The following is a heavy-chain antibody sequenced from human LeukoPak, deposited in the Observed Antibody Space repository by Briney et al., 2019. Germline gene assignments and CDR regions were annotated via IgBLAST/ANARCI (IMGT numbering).Heavy chain of an antibody. CDR1: GFTFSDYY. V-gene: IGHV3-11*01. CDR3: APYSQASGPDAFDI. J-gene: IGHJ3*02. D-gene: IGHD3-10*01. Sequence: GGSLRLSCAASGFTFSDYYMSWIRQAPGKGLEWVSYISSSGSTIYYADSVKGRFTISRDNAKNSLYLQMNSLRAEDTAVYYCAPYSQASGPDAFDIWGQGTMVTVSS. CDR2: ISSSGSTI.